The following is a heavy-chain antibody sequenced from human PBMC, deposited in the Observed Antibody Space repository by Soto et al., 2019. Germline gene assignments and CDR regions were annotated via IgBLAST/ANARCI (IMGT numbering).Heavy chain of an antibody. D-gene: IGHD3-22*01. CDR3: ARVYYYDSSGYFGYYYYYGMDV. CDR1: GFTFSSYS. Sequence: GGSLRLSCAASGFTFSSYSMNWVRQAPGKGLEWVSSISSSSSHIYYADSVKGRFTISRDNAKNSLYLQMNSLRAEDTAVYYCARVYYYDSSGYFGYYYYYGMDVWGQGTTVTVSS. CDR2: ISSSSSHI. V-gene: IGHV3-21*01. J-gene: IGHJ6*02.